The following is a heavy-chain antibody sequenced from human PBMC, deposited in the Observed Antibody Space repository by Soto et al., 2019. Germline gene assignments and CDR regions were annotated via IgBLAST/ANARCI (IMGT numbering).Heavy chain of an antibody. V-gene: IGHV1-69*05. CDR2: IIPIFGTT. D-gene: IGHD2-8*01. Sequence: QVQLVQSGAEVKKPGSSVKVSCKASGGTFSNYAISWVRQAPGQGLEWMGGIIPIFGTTNYAQRFQGRVNMTKDTSTRTDYMELRSMRSDDTGVYCCARVSQSREYGGRGTLDTVS. CDR1: GGTFSNYA. J-gene: IGHJ4*02. CDR3: ARVSQSREY.